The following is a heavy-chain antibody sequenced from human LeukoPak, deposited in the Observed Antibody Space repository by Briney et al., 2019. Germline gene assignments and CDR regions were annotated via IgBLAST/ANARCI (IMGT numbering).Heavy chain of an antibody. D-gene: IGHD1-26*01. CDR1: GFTFSSYS. J-gene: IGHJ3*02. CDR3: ARGAIVGATPPGAFDI. V-gene: IGHV3-48*01. Sequence: GGSLRLSRAASGFTFSSYSMNWVRQAPGKGLEWVSYISSSSSTIYYADSVKGRFTISRDNAKNSLYLQMNSLRAEDTAVYYCARGAIVGATPPGAFDIWGQGTMVTVSS. CDR2: ISSSSSTI.